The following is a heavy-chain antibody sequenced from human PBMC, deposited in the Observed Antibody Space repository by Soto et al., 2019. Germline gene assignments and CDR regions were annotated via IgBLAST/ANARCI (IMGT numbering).Heavy chain of an antibody. V-gene: IGHV1-69*01. J-gene: IGHJ5*02. D-gene: IGHD3-10*01. Sequence: QVQLVQSGAEVKKPGSSVKVSCKASGGTFSSYAISWVRQAPGQGLEWMGGIIPTFGTANYAQKFQGRVTITADESTSTAYMELSSLRSEDTAVYYCARGERPPYYYGSGSPQNWFDPWGQGTLVTVSS. CDR1: GGTFSSYA. CDR2: IIPTFGTA. CDR3: ARGERPPYYYGSGSPQNWFDP.